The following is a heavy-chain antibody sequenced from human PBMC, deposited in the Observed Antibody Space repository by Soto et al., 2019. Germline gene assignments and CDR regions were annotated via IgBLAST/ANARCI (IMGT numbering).Heavy chain of an antibody. V-gene: IGHV4-34*01. Sequence: SDTLSLTCAVYGGSISGYYWSWLRQPPGNGLEWIGEINHTASTNYNPSLKSRVTISVDTSKNQFSLKLSSVTAADTAVYYCARGRPRRLRFLEWGKAYYYYYGMDVWGQGTTVT. D-gene: IGHD3-3*01. CDR1: GGSISGYY. J-gene: IGHJ6*02. CDR2: INHTAST. CDR3: ARGRPRRLRFLEWGKAYYYYYGMDV.